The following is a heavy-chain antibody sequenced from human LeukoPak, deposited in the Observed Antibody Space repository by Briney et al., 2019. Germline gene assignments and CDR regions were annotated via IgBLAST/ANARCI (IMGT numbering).Heavy chain of an antibody. J-gene: IGHJ4*02. V-gene: IGHV4-39*01. CDR2: IYYSGST. Sequence: SETLSLTCTVSGGSTSSSSYYWGWIRQPPGKGLEWIGSIYYSGSTYYNPSLKSRVTISVDTSKNQFSLKLSSVTAADTAVYYCASTTYYYGSGSYLDYWGQGTLVTVSS. CDR1: GGSTSSSSYY. D-gene: IGHD3-10*01. CDR3: ASTTYYYGSGSYLDY.